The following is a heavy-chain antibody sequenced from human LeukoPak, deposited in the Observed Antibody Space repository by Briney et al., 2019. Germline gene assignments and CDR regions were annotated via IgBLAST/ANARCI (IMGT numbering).Heavy chain of an antibody. V-gene: IGHV4-34*01. CDR3: ARDGITMVRGVMVY. CDR2: INHSGST. Sequence: SETLSLTCAVYGGSFSGYYWSWIRQPPGKGLEWIGEINHSGSTNYNPSLKSRVTISVDTSKNQFSLKLSSVTAADTAVYCCARDGITMVRGVMVYWGQGTLVTVSS. D-gene: IGHD3-10*01. CDR1: GGSFSGYY. J-gene: IGHJ4*02.